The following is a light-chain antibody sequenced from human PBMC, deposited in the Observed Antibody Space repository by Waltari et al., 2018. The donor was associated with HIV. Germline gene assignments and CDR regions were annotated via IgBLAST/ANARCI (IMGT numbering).Light chain of an antibody. V-gene: IGLV2-8*01. CDR3: SSYAGSNNLV. CDR2: EVS. Sequence: QSALTQPPSASGSPGQSVTIPCTGTSSDVGGYNYVSSYQQHPGKAPKLMIYEVSKRPSGVPDRFSGSKSGNTASLTVSGLQAEDEADYYCSSYAGSNNLVFGGGTKLTVL. CDR1: SSDVGGYNY. J-gene: IGLJ2*01.